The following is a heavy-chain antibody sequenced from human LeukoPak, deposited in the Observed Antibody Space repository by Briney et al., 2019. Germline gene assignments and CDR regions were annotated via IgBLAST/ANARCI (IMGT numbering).Heavy chain of an antibody. V-gene: IGHV4-30-2*01. CDR1: GGSISSGGYY. CDR2: IYHSGST. D-gene: IGHD2-2*01. J-gene: IGHJ6*03. Sequence: SETLSLTCTVSGGSISSGGYYWSWIRQPPGKGLEWIGYIYHSGSTYYNPSLKSRVTISVDRSKNQFSLKLSSVTAADTAVYYCARTTAYQPPTRYYYMDVWGKGTTVTVSS. CDR3: ARTTAYQPPTRYYYMDV.